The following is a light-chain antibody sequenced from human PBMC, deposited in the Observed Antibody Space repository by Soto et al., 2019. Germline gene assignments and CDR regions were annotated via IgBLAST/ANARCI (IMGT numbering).Light chain of an antibody. V-gene: IGLV1-44*01. CDR2: SIN. J-gene: IGLJ2*01. Sequence: QSVLTQPPSASGTPGQRVTISCSGSNTNIGSNTVNWYQQVPGTAPKLLIYSINQRPSGVPDRFSGSKSGTSASLAITGLQSDDEADYYCATWDDSLPAVFGGGTKLTVL. CDR1: NTNIGSNT. CDR3: ATWDDSLPAV.